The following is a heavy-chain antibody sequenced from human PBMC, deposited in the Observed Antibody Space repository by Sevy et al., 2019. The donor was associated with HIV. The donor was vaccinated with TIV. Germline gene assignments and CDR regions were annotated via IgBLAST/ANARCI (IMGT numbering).Heavy chain of an antibody. V-gene: IGHV3-7*03. D-gene: IGHD2-2*01. J-gene: IGHJ4*02. Sequence: GGSLRLSCVASGFSFSHYWMSWVRQAPGKGLEWVANTNQDGSNKNYVDSVEGRFTISRDNGKNLLYLQMTSLRAEDTAFYYCLGFCSSTNCRFAYWGQGTLVTVSS. CDR3: LGFCSSTNCRFAY. CDR2: TNQDGSNK. CDR1: GFSFSHYW.